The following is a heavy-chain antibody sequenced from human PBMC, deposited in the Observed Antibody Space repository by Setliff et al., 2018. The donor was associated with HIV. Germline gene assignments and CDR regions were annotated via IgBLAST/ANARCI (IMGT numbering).Heavy chain of an antibody. Sequence: GGSLRLSCTASGFTFGDYAMSWVRQAPGKGLEWVSGINWNGGSTGYADSAKGRFTISRDNAKNSLFLQMNSLRAEDTALYFCARVVRYFDTSGYYKGDAFDLWGLGTMVTVSS. CDR3: ARVVRYFDTSGYYKGDAFDL. J-gene: IGHJ3*01. CDR1: GFTFGDYA. V-gene: IGHV3-20*04. CDR2: INWNGGST. D-gene: IGHD3-22*01.